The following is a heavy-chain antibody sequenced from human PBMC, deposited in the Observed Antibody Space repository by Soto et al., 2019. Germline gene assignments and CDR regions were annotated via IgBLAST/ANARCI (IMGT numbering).Heavy chain of an antibody. CDR3: ASLGVVVVVAATPPWFDP. CDR2: ISGSSSYI. D-gene: IGHD2-15*01. Sequence: EVQLVESGGGLVKPGGSLRLPWAPSEFTFSGNSLNWFRKAPGKGLEWVPSISGSSSYIYYADSVKGRFTISRDNAKNSLYLQMNSLRAEDTAVYYCASLGVVVVVAATPPWFDPWGQGTLVTVSS. CDR1: EFTFSGNS. J-gene: IGHJ5*02. V-gene: IGHV3-21*01.